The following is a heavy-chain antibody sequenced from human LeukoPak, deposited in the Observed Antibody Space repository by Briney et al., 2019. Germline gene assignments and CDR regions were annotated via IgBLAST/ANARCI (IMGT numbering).Heavy chain of an antibody. D-gene: IGHD2-21*01. CDR3: ARAVVVVAGRGAFDI. Sequence: GGSLRLSCAASGFTFSSYWMHWVRQAPGKGLGWVSRINSDGSSTSYADSVKGRFTISRDNAKNTLYLQMNSLRAEDTAVYYCARAVVVVAGRGAFDIWGQGTMVTVSS. CDR1: GFTFSSYW. CDR2: INSDGSST. J-gene: IGHJ3*02. V-gene: IGHV3-74*01.